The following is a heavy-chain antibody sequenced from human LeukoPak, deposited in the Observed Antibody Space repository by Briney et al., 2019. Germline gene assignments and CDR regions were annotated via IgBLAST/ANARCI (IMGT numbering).Heavy chain of an antibody. CDR2: IYYSGST. CDR3: ARDLKGGGYYDSSGPGG. Sequence: PSETLSLTCTVSGGSISSGDYYWSWIRQPPGKGLEWIGYIYYSGSTYYNPSLKSRVTISVDTSKSQFSLKLSSVTAADTAVYYCARDLKGGGYYDSSGPGGWGQGTLVTVPS. CDR1: GGSISSGDYY. V-gene: IGHV4-30-4*08. J-gene: IGHJ4*02. D-gene: IGHD3-22*01.